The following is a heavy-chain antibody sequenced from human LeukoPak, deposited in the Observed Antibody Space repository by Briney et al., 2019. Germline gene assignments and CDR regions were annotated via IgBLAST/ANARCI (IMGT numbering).Heavy chain of an antibody. CDR3: ARDVIAARYYYMDV. J-gene: IGHJ6*03. CDR1: GGSISSYY. CDR2: IYYSGST. V-gene: IGHV4-59*12. D-gene: IGHD6-6*01. Sequence: PSETLSLTCTVSGGSISSYYWSWIRQPPGKGLEWIGYIYYSGSTNYNPSLKSRVTISVDTSKNQFSLKLTSVTAADTAVYYCARDVIAARYYYMDVWGKGTTVTVSS.